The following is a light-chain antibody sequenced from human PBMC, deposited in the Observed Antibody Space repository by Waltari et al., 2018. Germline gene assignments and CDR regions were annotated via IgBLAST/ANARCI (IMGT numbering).Light chain of an antibody. J-gene: IGLJ1*01. Sequence: SYVLTQPPSVSVAPGETARVTCGGDNIGSYSVHWYQQKPGQAPVLVIRYDTDRPSGIPDRFSGSNSANTATLTISRVEAGDEANYYCQVWHAAIDPGVFGTGTEVTV. CDR3: QVWHAAIDPGV. CDR2: YDT. V-gene: IGLV3-21*04. CDR1: NIGSYS.